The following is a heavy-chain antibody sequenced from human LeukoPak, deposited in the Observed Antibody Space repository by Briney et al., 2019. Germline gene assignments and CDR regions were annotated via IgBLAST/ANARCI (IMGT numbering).Heavy chain of an antibody. V-gene: IGHV3-53*01. D-gene: IGHD1-26*01. J-gene: IGHJ3*02. CDR3: ARVGSGSYYFAFDI. CDR2: IYSGGST. CDR1: GFTVSSNY. Sequence: QSGGSLRLSCAASGFTVSSNYMSWVRQAPGKGLEWASIIYSGGSTYYAESVKGRFTISRDNSKNTLYLQMNSLRAEDTAVYYCARVGSGSYYFAFDIWGQGTMVTVSS.